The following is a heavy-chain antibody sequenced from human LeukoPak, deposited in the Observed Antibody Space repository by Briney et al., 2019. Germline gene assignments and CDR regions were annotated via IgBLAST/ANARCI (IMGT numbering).Heavy chain of an antibody. CDR3: ARGGSVGRSSLRY. CDR1: GYSISSGYY. Sequence: PSETLSLTCTVSGYSISSGYYWGWIRQPPGKGLEWIGSIYHSGSTNYNPSLKSLVTLSVDTSKNQFSLKLSSVTAADTAVYYCARGGSVGRSSLRYWGQGTLVTVSS. D-gene: IGHD6-13*01. J-gene: IGHJ4*02. CDR2: IYHSGST. V-gene: IGHV4-38-2*02.